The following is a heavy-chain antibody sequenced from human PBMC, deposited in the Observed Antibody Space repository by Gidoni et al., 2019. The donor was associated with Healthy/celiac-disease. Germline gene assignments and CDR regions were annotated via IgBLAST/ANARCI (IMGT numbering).Heavy chain of an antibody. D-gene: IGHD1-7*01. J-gene: IGHJ6*02. Sequence: QVQLQESGPGLVKPSETLSLTCTVSGGSISSYHWSWIRQPPGKGLEWIGYIYYRGSTNYNPSLKSRVTISVDTSKNQFSLKLSSVTAADTAVYYCAREGWNYEGGYYYGMDVWGQGTTVTVSS. CDR2: IYYRGST. V-gene: IGHV4-59*01. CDR3: AREGWNYEGGYYYGMDV. CDR1: GGSISSYH.